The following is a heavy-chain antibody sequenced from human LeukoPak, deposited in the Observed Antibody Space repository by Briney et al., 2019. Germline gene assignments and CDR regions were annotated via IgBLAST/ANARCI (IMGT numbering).Heavy chain of an antibody. CDR2: MNPNSGNT. CDR1: GYTLTSYD. V-gene: IGHV1-8*01. Sequence: ASVKVSCKASGYTLTSYDINWVRQATGRGLEWMGWMNPNSGNTGYAQKFQGRVTMTRNTSISTAYMELSSLRSEDTAVYYCARTYYDILTGPQDYYYGMDVWGQGTTVTVSS. J-gene: IGHJ6*02. D-gene: IGHD3-9*01. CDR3: ARTYYDILTGPQDYYYGMDV.